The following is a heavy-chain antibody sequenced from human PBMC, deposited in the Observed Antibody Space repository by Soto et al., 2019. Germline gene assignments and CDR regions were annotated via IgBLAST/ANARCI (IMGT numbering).Heavy chain of an antibody. CDR3: VSVDGGHDAFDI. D-gene: IGHD2-15*01. Sequence: QVQVVESGGGVVQPGRSLRLSCTASGITFTSYAMHWVRQAPGKGLEWVAVISYDGINKYYADSVKGRFTISRDNSKNTLYLQMNSLRPEDTAVYYCVSVDGGHDAFDIWGQGTMVTVSS. CDR1: GITFTSYA. J-gene: IGHJ3*02. CDR2: ISYDGINK. V-gene: IGHV3-30-3*01.